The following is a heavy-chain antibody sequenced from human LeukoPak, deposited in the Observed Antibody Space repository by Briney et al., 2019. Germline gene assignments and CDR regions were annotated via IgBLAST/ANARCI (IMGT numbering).Heavy chain of an antibody. CDR2: IYTSGST. CDR3: ARGIAAAGIVGDGYYYYMDV. V-gene: IGHV4-4*07. J-gene: IGHJ6*03. Sequence: SGTLSLTCTVSGGSISSYYWSWIRQPAGKGLEWIGRIYTSGSTNYNPSPKSRVTMSVDRSKNHFSLKLSSVTAADTGVYYCARGIAAAGIVGDGYYYYMDVWGKGTTVTVSS. D-gene: IGHD6-13*01. CDR1: GGSISSYY.